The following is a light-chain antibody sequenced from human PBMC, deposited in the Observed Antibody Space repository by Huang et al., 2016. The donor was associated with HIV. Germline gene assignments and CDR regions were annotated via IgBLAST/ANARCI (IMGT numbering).Light chain of an antibody. Sequence: DIQMTQSPSSLSASVGDRVTISFRASQGIDNHLAWYQQRPGKAPKLLIYAASALQSGVPSRFSGSGSGTEFALTISSLQPEDVATYFCQKYNSAPRTFGPGTKVEIK. V-gene: IGKV1-27*01. CDR3: QKYNSAPRT. CDR2: AAS. J-gene: IGKJ3*01. CDR1: QGIDNH.